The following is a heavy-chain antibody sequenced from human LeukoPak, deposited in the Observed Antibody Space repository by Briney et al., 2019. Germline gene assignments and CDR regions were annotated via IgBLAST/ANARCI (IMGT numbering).Heavy chain of an antibody. V-gene: IGHV1-46*01. Sequence: ASVKVSCNASGYTFTSYYMNWVRQAPGQGREWMGIINPSGGITSYAQKFQGRVTMTRDTSTSTVYMELSSLRSEDTAVYYCARGLMYYYDSSGDPIYYYYYMDVGGKGTTVTISS. CDR1: GYTFTSYY. CDR3: ARGLMYYYDSSGDPIYYYYYMDV. CDR2: INPSGGIT. D-gene: IGHD3-22*01. J-gene: IGHJ6*03.